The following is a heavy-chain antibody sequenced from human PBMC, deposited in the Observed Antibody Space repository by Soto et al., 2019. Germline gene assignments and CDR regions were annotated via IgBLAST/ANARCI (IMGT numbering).Heavy chain of an antibody. V-gene: IGHV1-46*03. CDR2: INPSGST. CDR1: GGTFSSYA. D-gene: IGHD2-15*01. Sequence: ASVKVSCKASGGTFSSYAISWVRQAPGQGLEWMGIINPSGSTSYAQKFKGRVTMTRDTSTSTVYMELSSLRSEDTAVYYCARVYCSGGSCYSIDYWGQGTLVTVSS. J-gene: IGHJ4*02. CDR3: ARVYCSGGSCYSIDY.